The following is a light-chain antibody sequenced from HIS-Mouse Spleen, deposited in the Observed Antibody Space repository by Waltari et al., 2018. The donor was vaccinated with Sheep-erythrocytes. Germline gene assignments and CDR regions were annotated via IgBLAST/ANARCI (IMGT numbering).Light chain of an antibody. V-gene: IGKV1D-13*01. J-gene: IGKJ1*01. Sequence: AIQLTQSPSSLSASVGDRVTITCRASHGISSALAWYQQKPGKAPKLLIDDSSSLESGVPSRFSGSGSGTDFTLTISSLQPEDFATYYWQQFNNYPRTFGQGTKVEIK. CDR2: DSS. CDR1: HGISSA. CDR3: QQFNNYPRT.